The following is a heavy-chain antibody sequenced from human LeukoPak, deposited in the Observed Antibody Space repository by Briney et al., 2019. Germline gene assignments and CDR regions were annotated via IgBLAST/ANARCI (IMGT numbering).Heavy chain of an antibody. CDR2: IIPIFGTA. CDR1: GGIFSSYA. CDR3: ATCARNFYCYRFDY. J-gene: IGHJ4*02. Sequence: SVKVSCKASGGIFSSYAISWVRQAPGQGLEWMGGIIPIFGTANYAQKFQGGVTITADESTSTAYMELSSLRSEDTAVYYCATCARNFYCYRFDYWGQGTLVTVSS. D-gene: IGHD2-2*02. V-gene: IGHV1-69*01.